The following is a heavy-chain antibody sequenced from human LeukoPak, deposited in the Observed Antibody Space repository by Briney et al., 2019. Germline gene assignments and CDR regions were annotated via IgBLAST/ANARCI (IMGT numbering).Heavy chain of an antibody. J-gene: IGHJ4*02. Sequence: SETLSLTCTVSGGSISSSSFYWGWIRQPPGKGLEWIGSIYYGGSTYYNPSLKSRVTISVDTSKNQFSLKVNSVTAADTAVYYCARREGLFFTGSGSPNYFDYWGQGTLVTVSS. CDR2: IYYGGST. V-gene: IGHV4-39*01. CDR1: GGSISSSSFY. D-gene: IGHD3-10*01. CDR3: ARREGLFFTGSGSPNYFDY.